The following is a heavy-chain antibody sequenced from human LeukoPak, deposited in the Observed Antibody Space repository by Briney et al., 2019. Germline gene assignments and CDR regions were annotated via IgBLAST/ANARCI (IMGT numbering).Heavy chain of an antibody. V-gene: IGHV3-23*01. CDR2: ISNSGGGT. CDR3: ARQPGGLIDLDY. Sequence: QPGGSLRLSCAASGFTFSSYAMTWVRQAPGKGLEWVSTISNSGGGTFYADSVKGRLTISRDNSKNTLYLQMNSLRAEDTAVYYCARQPGGLIDLDYWGQGTLVTVSS. CDR1: GFTFSSYA. D-gene: IGHD3-16*02. J-gene: IGHJ4*02.